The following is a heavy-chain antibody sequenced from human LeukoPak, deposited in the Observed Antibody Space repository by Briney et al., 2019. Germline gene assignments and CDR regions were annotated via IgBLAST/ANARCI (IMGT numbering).Heavy chain of an antibody. CDR2: IIPIFGTA. CDR1: GGTFSSYA. CDR3: ASDYYYDSSGYSGRAGPGYYFDY. J-gene: IGHJ4*02. D-gene: IGHD3-22*01. Sequence: SVKVSCKASGGTFSSYAISWVRQAPGQGLEWMGGIIPIFGTANYAQKFQGRVTITADESTSTAYMELSSLRSEDTAVYYCASDYYYDSSGYSGRAGPGYYFDYWGQGTLVTVSS. V-gene: IGHV1-69*13.